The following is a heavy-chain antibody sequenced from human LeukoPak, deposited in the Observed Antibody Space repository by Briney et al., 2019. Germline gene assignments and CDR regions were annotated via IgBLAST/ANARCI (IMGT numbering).Heavy chain of an antibody. J-gene: IGHJ4*02. V-gene: IGHV5-51*01. Sequence: GESLKISCKGSGYTFTSYWIGWLRQMPGKGLEWMGIIYPGDSDTRYIPSFQGQVTISVDKSTSTAYLQWSNLKASDTAVYYCARQDQGGYVAGYWGQGTLVTVSS. CDR3: ARQDQGGYVAGY. D-gene: IGHD5-12*01. CDR2: IYPGDSDT. CDR1: GYTFTSYW.